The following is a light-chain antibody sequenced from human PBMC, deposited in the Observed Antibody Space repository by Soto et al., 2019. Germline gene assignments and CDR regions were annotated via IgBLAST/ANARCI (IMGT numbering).Light chain of an antibody. CDR1: HDITSY. CDR3: QKCDYLRI. J-gene: IGKJ3*01. V-gene: IGKV1-33*01. Sequence: DIQMTQSPSSLSASVGERVTITCQASHDITSYLNWYQHKPGKAPKLLIYDASILEAGVPSRFSGSGYGTDFTLTISSLQPEDVATYYCQKCDYLRIFGPGTTVDFK. CDR2: DAS.